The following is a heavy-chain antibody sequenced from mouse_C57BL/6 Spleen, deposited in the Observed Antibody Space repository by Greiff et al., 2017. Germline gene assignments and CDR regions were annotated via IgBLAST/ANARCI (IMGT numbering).Heavy chain of an antibody. CDR1: GYAFSSSW. Sequence: QVQLQQSGPELVKPGASVKISCKASGYAFSSSWMNWVKQRPGKGLEWIGRIYPGDGDTNYNGKFKGKATLTADKSSSTAYMQLSSLTSEDSAVYFCAGESSGYHPFDYWGQGTTLTVSS. V-gene: IGHV1-82*01. D-gene: IGHD3-2*02. J-gene: IGHJ2*01. CDR2: IYPGDGDT. CDR3: AGESSGYHPFDY.